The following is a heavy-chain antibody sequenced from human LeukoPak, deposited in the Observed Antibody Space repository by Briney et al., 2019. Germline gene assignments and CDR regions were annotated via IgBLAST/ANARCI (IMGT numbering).Heavy chain of an antibody. CDR1: GFSFSATW. D-gene: IGHD3-3*01. CDR2: IKPDGSER. CDR3: AKALDYDFWAFDI. J-gene: IGHJ3*02. V-gene: IGHV3-7*03. Sequence: GGSLRLSCAASGFSFSATWMTWVRQAPGKGLECVANIKPDGSERYYLDSVKGRFTISRDNSKHTLYLQMNSLRAEDTAVYYCAKALDYDFWAFDIWGQGTIDTVSS.